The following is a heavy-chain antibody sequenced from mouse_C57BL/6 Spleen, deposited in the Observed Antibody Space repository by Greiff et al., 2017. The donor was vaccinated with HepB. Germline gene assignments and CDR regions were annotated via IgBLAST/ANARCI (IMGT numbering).Heavy chain of an antibody. J-gene: IGHJ1*03. CDR3: TTFGDGYYDGLDWYFDV. CDR2: IDPEDGDT. CDR1: GFNIKDYY. Sequence: EVQLQQSGAELVRPGASVKLSCTASGFNIKDYYMHWVKQRPEQGLEWIGRIDPEDGDTEFAPKFQGKATMTADTSSNTAYLQLSSLTSEDTAVYYCTTFGDGYYDGLDWYFDVWGTGTTVTVSS. D-gene: IGHD2-3*01. V-gene: IGHV14-1*01.